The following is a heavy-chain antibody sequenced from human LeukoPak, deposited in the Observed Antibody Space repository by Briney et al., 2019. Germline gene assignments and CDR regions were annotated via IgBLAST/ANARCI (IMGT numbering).Heavy chain of an antibody. J-gene: IGHJ4*02. CDR2: INPNSGGT. V-gene: IGHV1-2*06. Sequence: ASVKVSCEASGYTFTGYYMHWVRQAPGQGLEWMGRINPNSGGTNYAQKFQGRVTMTRDTSISTAYMELSRLRSDDTAVYYCARGYSSGYYSEDYFDYWGQGTLVTVSS. D-gene: IGHD3-22*01. CDR3: ARGYSSGYYSEDYFDY. CDR1: GYTFTGYY.